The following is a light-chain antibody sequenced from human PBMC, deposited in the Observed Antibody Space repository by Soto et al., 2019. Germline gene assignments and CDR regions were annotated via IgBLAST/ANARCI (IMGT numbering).Light chain of an antibody. CDR2: DVS. J-gene: IGLJ1*01. V-gene: IGLV2-11*01. CDR1: SSDVGGYNY. Sequence: QSALTQPRSASGSPGQSITSACTGTSSDVGGYNYASWYQQHPAKAPKLIIFDVSKRPSGVPNRFSGSKSGNTASLTISGLRAEDEADYYCCSYVGRNTYVFGTGTKLTVL. CDR3: CSYVGRNTYV.